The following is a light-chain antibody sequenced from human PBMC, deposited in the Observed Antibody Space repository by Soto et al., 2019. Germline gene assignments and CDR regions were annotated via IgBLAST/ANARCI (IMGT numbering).Light chain of an antibody. CDR2: EVS. J-gene: IGLJ2*01. V-gene: IGLV2-14*01. Sequence: QSALTQPASVSGSPGQSITISCTGTSSDIGGYKYVSWYQHHPGKAPKLMIYEVSNRPSGVSNRFSGSKSGNTASLTISGLHAEDEADYHCTSYSDSSTDVVFGGGSKLTVL. CDR3: TSYSDSSTDVV. CDR1: SSDIGGYKY.